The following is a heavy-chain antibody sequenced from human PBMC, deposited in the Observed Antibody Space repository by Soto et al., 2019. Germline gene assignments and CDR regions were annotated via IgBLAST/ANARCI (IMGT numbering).Heavy chain of an antibody. V-gene: IGHV3-9*01. CDR1: GFTFENYA. J-gene: IGHJ4*02. CDR3: AKDTGPN. Sequence: PGGPMCLSCAPSGFTFENYAMHWVRQAPGKGLEWVSGISWNSNTIAYADSVKGRFTISRDNAKNSLYLQMNSLRAEDTAFYYCAKDTGPNWGQGTLVNVSA. CDR2: ISWNSNTI.